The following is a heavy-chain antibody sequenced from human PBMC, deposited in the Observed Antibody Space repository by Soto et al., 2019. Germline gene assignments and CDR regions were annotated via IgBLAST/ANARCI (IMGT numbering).Heavy chain of an antibody. CDR3: AKDPSSAVAGTRDY. CDR2: ISGSGGST. J-gene: IGHJ4*02. D-gene: IGHD6-19*01. V-gene: IGHV3-23*01. CDR1: GFTFSSYA. Sequence: EVQLLESGGGLVQPGGSLRLSCAASGFTFSSYAMSWVRQAPGKGLEWFSAISGSGGSTYYADSVKGRFTISRDNSKNTLYLQMNSLRAEDTAVYYCAKDPSSAVAGTRDYWGQGTLVTVSS.